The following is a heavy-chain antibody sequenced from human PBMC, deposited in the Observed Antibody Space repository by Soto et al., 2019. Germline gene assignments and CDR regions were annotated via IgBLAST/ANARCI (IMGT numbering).Heavy chain of an antibody. J-gene: IGHJ6*02. CDR1: GGSISSYY. Sequence: PSETLSLTCTVSGGSISSYYWGWIRQPPGKGLEWIGYIYYSGSTNYNPSLKSRVTISVDTSKNQFSLKLSSVTTADTAVYYCARFRSSEKHMDVWGQGTTVTVSS. CDR3: ARFRSSEKHMDV. D-gene: IGHD3-10*01. V-gene: IGHV4-59*01. CDR2: IYYSGST.